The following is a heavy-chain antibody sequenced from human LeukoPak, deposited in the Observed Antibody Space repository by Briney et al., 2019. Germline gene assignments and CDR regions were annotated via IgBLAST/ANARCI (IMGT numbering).Heavy chain of an antibody. CDR1: GGFISSSNYY. J-gene: IGHJ4*02. CDR2: IYYTGST. V-gene: IGHV4-39*01. D-gene: IGHD1-26*01. Sequence: SETLSLTCTVSGGFISSSNYYWGWIRQPPGKGLEWIGTIYYTGSTYYNPSLKSRVTMSVDTSKNQFSLNLSSVTAADTAVYYCARHVVSSGSWYYFDYWGQGTLVTVSS. CDR3: ARHVVSSGSWYYFDY.